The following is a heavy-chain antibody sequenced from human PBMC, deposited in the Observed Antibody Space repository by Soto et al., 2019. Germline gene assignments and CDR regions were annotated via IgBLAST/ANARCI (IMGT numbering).Heavy chain of an antibody. J-gene: IGHJ4*02. CDR2: IYYSGTT. CDR3: ARREIQGHIDC. D-gene: IGHD1-26*01. CDR1: GYSISSSNW. V-gene: IGHV4-28*01. Sequence: QVQLQESGPGLVKPSDTLSLTCAVSGYSISSSNWWGWIRQPPGKGLEWIGYIYYSGTTYYNPSLKSXXTXSXXPSKNQFSLKLPSVTAVDTAVYYCARREIQGHIDCWGQGTLVTVSS.